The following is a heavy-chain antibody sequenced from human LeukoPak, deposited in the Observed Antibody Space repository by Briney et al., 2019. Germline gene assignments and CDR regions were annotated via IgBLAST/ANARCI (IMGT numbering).Heavy chain of an antibody. Sequence: GGSLRLSCAASGFTFDDYAMHWVRQVPGKGLEWVSGISWNSGSIGYADSVKGRFTISRDNSKNTLYLQMNSLRAEDTAVYYCARDRLKHDLYYYYYGMDVWGQGTTVTVSS. D-gene: IGHD6-25*01. J-gene: IGHJ6*02. CDR2: ISWNSGSI. CDR3: ARDRLKHDLYYYYYGMDV. CDR1: GFTFDDYA. V-gene: IGHV3-9*01.